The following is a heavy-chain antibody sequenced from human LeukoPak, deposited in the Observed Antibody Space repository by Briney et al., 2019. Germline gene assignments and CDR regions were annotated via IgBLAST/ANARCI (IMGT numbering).Heavy chain of an antibody. CDR2: INHSGST. Sequence: SETLSLTCAVYGGSFSGYYWSWIRQPPGMGLEWIGEINHSGSTNYNPSLKSRVTISVDTSKNQFSLKLSSVTAADTAVYYCARGNLPSSSWYEWGQGTLVTVSS. CDR3: ARGNLPSSSWYE. V-gene: IGHV4-34*01. D-gene: IGHD6-13*01. CDR1: GGSFSGYY. J-gene: IGHJ4*02.